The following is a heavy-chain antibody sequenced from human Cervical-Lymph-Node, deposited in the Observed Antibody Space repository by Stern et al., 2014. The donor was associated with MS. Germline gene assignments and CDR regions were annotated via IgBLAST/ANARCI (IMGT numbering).Heavy chain of an antibody. Sequence: VQLVESGAEVRKPGSSVKVSCKASGDTFGTYTFSWVRQAPGQGLEWMGGIIPMFGTANYAQKFQGTVTITADESTNKAYMELSSLRSEDTAVYYCVREGKGRDGYNNPFDYWGQGTLVTVSS. CDR1: GDTFGTYT. CDR3: VREGKGRDGYNNPFDY. CDR2: IIPMFGTA. D-gene: IGHD5-24*01. V-gene: IGHV1-69*01. J-gene: IGHJ4*02.